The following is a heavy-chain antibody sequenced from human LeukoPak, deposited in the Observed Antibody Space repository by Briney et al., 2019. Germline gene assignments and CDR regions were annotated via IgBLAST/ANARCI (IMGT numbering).Heavy chain of an antibody. CDR1: GFDLTTYA. J-gene: IGHJ4*02. D-gene: IGHD3-22*01. CDR3: AKDPGYSSGYYGDNFDY. Sequence: GGSLRLSCAASGFDLTTYAMTWVRQAPAEGLEWVSSIRIGGGGTYYADSVKGRFTISRDNSKNTLYLQMNSLRAEDTAVYYCAKDPGYSSGYYGDNFDYWGQGTLVTVSS. CDR2: IRIGGGGT. V-gene: IGHV3-23*01.